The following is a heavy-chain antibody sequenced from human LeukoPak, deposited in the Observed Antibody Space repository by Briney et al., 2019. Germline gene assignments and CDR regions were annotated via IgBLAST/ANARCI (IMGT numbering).Heavy chain of an antibody. V-gene: IGHV4-34*01. CDR2: ITHSGST. Sequence: SETLSLTCAVYGGSFSGYYWSWIRQPPGKGLEWIGEITHSGSTNYNPSLKSRVTISVDTSKNQFSLKLSSVTAADTAVYYCARGGMVRGVTAFDYWGQGTLVTVSS. D-gene: IGHD3-10*01. J-gene: IGHJ4*02. CDR1: GGSFSGYY. CDR3: ARGGMVRGVTAFDY.